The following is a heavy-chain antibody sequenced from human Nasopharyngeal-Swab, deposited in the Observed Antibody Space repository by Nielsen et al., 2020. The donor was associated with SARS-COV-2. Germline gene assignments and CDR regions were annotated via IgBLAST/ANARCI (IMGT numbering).Heavy chain of an antibody. CDR1: GFTFDDYA. CDR2: ISWNSGSI. J-gene: IGHJ4*02. V-gene: IGHV3-9*01. CDR3: AKDIRRVRWLQLFDY. D-gene: IGHD5-24*01. Sequence: GGSLRLSCAASGFTFDDYAMHWVLQAPGKGLEWVSGISWNSGSIGYADSVKGRFTISRDNAKNSLYLQMNSLRAEDTALYYCAKDIRRVRWLQLFDYWGQGTLVTVSS.